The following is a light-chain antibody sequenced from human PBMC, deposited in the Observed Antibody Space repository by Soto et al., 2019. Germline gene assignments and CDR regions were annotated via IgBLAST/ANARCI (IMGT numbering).Light chain of an antibody. CDR3: HQYNSYPRT. CDR1: QSISSW. V-gene: IGKV1-5*01. Sequence: DIQMPQSPSTLSASVGDRVTITCRASQSISSWLAWYQQKPGKAPKLLIYDASSLESGVPSRVSGSGSGTEFSLTISSLQPDDFATYYCHQYNSYPRTFGQGNKVEIK. CDR2: DAS. J-gene: IGKJ1*01.